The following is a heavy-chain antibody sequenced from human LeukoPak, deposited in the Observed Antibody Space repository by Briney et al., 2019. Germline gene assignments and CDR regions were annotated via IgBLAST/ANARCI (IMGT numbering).Heavy chain of an antibody. Sequence: KVSCKASGGPFSSYAISWVRQAPGQGLEWMGGIIPIFGTANYAQKFQGRVTITTDESTSTAYMELSSLRSEDTAVYYCAREGCSGGSCHRFDYWGQGTLVTVSS. CDR2: IIPIFGTA. J-gene: IGHJ4*02. V-gene: IGHV1-69*05. CDR3: AREGCSGGSCHRFDY. D-gene: IGHD2-15*01. CDR1: GGPFSSYA.